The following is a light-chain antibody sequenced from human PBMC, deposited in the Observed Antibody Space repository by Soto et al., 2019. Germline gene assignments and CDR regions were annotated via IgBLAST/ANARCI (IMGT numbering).Light chain of an antibody. CDR3: SSYGGSNNLL. Sequence: QSALTQPPSASGSPGQSVTISCTGTISDVGAYNYVSWYQQHPGKAPKLMIYEVNKRPSGVPDRFSGSKSGNTASLTVSGLQAEDEADYYCSSYGGSNNLLFGGGTKLTVL. CDR1: ISDVGAYNY. J-gene: IGLJ2*01. V-gene: IGLV2-8*01. CDR2: EVN.